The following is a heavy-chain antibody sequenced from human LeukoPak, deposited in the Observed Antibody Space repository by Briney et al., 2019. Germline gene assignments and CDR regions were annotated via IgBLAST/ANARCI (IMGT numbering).Heavy chain of an antibody. CDR3: ARRYCSSTSCVNWFDS. J-gene: IGHJ5*01. V-gene: IGHV3-74*01. D-gene: IGHD2-2*01. Sequence: GGSLRLSCAASGFTFSSYWMHWVRQAPGKGLMWVSRINGDGSSTSYADSVKGRFTISRDNAKNTLYLQMNSPRADDTAVYYCARRYCSSTSCVNWFDSWGQGSLVTVSS. CDR1: GFTFSSYW. CDR2: INGDGSST.